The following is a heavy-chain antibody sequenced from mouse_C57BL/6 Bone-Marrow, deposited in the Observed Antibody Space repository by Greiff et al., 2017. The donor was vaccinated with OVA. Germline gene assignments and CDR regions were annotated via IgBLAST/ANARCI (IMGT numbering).Heavy chain of an antibody. CDR3: TTRTKYGSSSYWYFEG. V-gene: IGHV14-4*01. D-gene: IGHD1-1*01. J-gene: IGHJ1*03. CDR1: GFNIKDDY. CDR2: IDPENGDT. Sequence: EVQLQQSGAELVRPGASVKLSCTASGFNIKDDYMHWVKQRPEQGLEWIGWIDPENGDTEYASKFPGQATITADTSSNTAYLQLSSLTSEDTAVYYCTTRTKYGSSSYWYFEGGGTGTTVTVSS.